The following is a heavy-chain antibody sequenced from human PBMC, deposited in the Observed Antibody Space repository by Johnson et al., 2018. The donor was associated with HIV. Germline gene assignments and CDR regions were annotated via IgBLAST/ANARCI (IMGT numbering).Heavy chain of an antibody. V-gene: IGHV3-15*01. D-gene: IGHD4-17*01. CDR2: IKSKTDGGTT. CDR1: GFTFSNAW. Sequence: VQLVESGGGLVKPGGSLRLSCAASGFTFSNAWMSWVRQAPGKGLEWVGRIKSKTDGGTTDYAAPVKGRFTISRDDSKNTLYRQMNSLKTEDTAVYYCARWGTVTTDAFDIWGQGTMVTVSS. CDR3: ARWGTVTTDAFDI. J-gene: IGHJ3*02.